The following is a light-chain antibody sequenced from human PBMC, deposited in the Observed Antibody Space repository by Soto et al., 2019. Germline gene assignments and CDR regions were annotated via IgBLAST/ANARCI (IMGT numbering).Light chain of an antibody. CDR3: QSYDSSLSGSV. V-gene: IGLV1-40*01. Sequence: QSVLTQPPSVSGAPGQRVTISCTGSSSNIGAGYDVHWYQQLPGTAPKLLIYGNSNRPSGVPDRFSGSKSGTSASLAITGLQAEDEADYSCQSYDSSLSGSVFGGGTKLTAL. CDR1: SSNIGAGYD. J-gene: IGLJ2*01. CDR2: GNS.